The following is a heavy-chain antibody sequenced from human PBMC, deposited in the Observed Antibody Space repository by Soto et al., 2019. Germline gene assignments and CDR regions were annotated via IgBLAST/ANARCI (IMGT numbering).Heavy chain of an antibody. CDR3: ARPRGTANSAFDL. CDR2: INPDGSWT. J-gene: IGHJ3*01. D-gene: IGHD2-21*02. V-gene: IGHV3-74*01. CDR1: GFTISRHW. Sequence: EVQLVESGGGLVQPGGSLRLSCVASGFTISRHWMHWVRQAPGKGLVGVSRINPDGSWTDYADFVEGRFTISRDNAKNPLYLQIDSLRPEDTAVYYCARPRGTANSAFDLWGPGTLVAVSS.